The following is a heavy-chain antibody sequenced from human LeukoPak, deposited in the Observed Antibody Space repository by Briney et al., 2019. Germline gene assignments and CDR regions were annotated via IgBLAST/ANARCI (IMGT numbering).Heavy chain of an antibody. CDR1: GYTFTTFA. Sequence: GASVKVSCKAPGYTFTTFAMNWVRQAPGQGLEWIGWINTNTGNPTYAQAFTGRFVFSLDTSVNTAYLQVSSLKAEDTAVYYCARVNVVASVGGSYYYHGMDVWGQGTTVTVSS. V-gene: IGHV7-4-1*02. D-gene: IGHD2-2*01. J-gene: IGHJ6*02. CDR2: INTNTGNP. CDR3: ARVNVVASVGGSYYYHGMDV.